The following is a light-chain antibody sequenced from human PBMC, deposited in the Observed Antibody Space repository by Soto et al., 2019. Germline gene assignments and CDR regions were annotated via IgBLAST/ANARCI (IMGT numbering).Light chain of an antibody. CDR3: QQRSNWPLIT. CDR2: DAS. J-gene: IGKJ5*01. V-gene: IGKV3-11*01. Sequence: IVLPQSPGILSLAPGEGAPLSCRASQSVSSYLAWYQQKPGQAPRLLIYDASNRATGIPARFSGSGSGTDFALTISSLEPEDFAVYYCQQRSNWPLITFGQGTRLEIK. CDR1: QSVSSY.